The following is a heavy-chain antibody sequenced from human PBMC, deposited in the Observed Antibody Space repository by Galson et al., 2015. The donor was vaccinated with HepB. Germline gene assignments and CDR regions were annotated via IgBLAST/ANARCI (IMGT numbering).Heavy chain of an antibody. CDR1: GGSFSGYY. D-gene: IGHD3-10*01. Sequence: SETLSLTCAVYGGSFSGYYWSWIRQPPGKGLEWIGEINHSGSTNYNPSLKSRVTISVDTSKNQFSLKLSSVTAADTAVYYCARGGYYYGYAFDYWGQGTLVTVSS. CDR2: INHSGST. V-gene: IGHV4-34*01. J-gene: IGHJ4*02. CDR3: ARGGYYYGYAFDY.